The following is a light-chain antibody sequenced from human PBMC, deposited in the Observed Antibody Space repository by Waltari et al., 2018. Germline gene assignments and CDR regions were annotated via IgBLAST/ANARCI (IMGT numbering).Light chain of an antibody. CDR2: KAS. CDR3: QQYNTYPLT. CDR1: QSISTL. V-gene: IGKV1-5*03. J-gene: IGKJ4*01. Sequence: DIQMTQSPPTLSASVGDRVTITCRASQSISTLLAWYQQKPGKAPKLLIYKASSLESGVPSTFSGSGSGTEFTLTISSLQPDDFATYYCQQYNTYPLTFGGGTKVEIK.